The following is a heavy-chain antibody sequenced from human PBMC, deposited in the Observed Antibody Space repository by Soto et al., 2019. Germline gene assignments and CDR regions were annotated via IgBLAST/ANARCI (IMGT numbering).Heavy chain of an antibody. V-gene: IGHV3-74*01. Sequence: AQLVESGGGLVQPGGSLRVSCAASGFDFSTYWIHWVRQAPGKGLEWVSRIDDDGSSTRYADSVKGRFTISRDNAKNTVYLEMNSLSDEDTAVYYCARRLELPLGASHYYYGMDVWGQGTTVTVSS. CDR2: IDDDGSST. D-gene: IGHD1-7*01. CDR1: GFDFSTYW. CDR3: ARRLELPLGASHYYYGMDV. J-gene: IGHJ6*02.